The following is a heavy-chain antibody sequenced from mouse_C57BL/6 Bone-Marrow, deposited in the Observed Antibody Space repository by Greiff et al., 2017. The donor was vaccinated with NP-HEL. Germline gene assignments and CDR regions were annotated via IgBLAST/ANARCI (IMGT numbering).Heavy chain of an antibody. CDR2: IHPNSGST. CDR3: APYYYGSSYPYWYFDV. CDR1: GYTFTSYW. J-gene: IGHJ1*03. D-gene: IGHD1-1*01. Sequence: QVQLKQPGAELVKPGASVKLSCKASGYTFTSYWMHWVKQRPGQGLEWIGMIHPNSGSTNYNEKFKSKATLTVDKSSSTAYMQLSSLTSEDSAVYYCAPYYYGSSYPYWYFDVWGTGTTVTVSS. V-gene: IGHV1-64*01.